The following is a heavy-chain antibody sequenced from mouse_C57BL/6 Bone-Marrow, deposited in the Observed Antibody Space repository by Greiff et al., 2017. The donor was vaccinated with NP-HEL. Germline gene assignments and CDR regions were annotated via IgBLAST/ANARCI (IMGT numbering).Heavy chain of an antibody. V-gene: IGHV5-4*03. J-gene: IGHJ4*01. CDR3: ARVYYMDY. D-gene: IGHD1-1*01. CDR2: ISDGGSYT. CDR1: GFTFSSSA. Sequence: DVKLVESGGGLVKPGGSLKLSCAASGFTFSSSAMSWVRQTPEKRLEWVATISDGGSYTYYPDNVKGRFTISRDNAKNNLYLQMSHLKSEDTAMYYCARVYYMDYWGQGTSVTVSS.